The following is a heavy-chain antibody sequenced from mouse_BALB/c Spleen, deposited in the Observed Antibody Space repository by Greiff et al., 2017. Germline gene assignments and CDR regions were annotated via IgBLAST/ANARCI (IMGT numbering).Heavy chain of an antibody. J-gene: IGHJ3*01. CDR2: INPSNGGT. D-gene: IGHD2-2*01. CDR3: TIYYGYDGAWFAY. Sequence: VQLQQSGAELVKPGASVKLSCKASGYTFTSYYMYWVKQRPGQGLEWIGEINPSNGGTNFNEKFKSKATLTVDKSSSTAYMQLSSLTSEDSAVYYCTIYYGYDGAWFAYWGQGTLVTVSA. V-gene: IGHV1S81*02. CDR1: GYTFTSYY.